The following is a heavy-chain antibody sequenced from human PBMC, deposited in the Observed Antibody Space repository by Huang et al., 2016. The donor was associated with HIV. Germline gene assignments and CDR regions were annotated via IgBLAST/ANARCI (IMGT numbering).Heavy chain of an antibody. V-gene: IGHV1-69*01. CDR2: IIPTLGTA. CDR1: GGSFRNFA. CDR3: ATVDHYDTSGPQRGYFDN. D-gene: IGHD3-22*01. Sequence: QVQLVQSGAEVKKPGSSVKVSCKASGGSFRNFAIGWVRQAPGQGLEWMGGIIPTLGTANYAQKFQGRVTIIADESTSTAYMELSSLRSEDTAVYYCATVDHYDTSGPQRGYFDNWGQGTLVTVSS. J-gene: IGHJ4*02.